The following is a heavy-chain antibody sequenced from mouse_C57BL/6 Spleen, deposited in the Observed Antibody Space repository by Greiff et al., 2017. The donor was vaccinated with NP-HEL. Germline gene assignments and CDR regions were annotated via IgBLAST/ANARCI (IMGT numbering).Heavy chain of an antibody. V-gene: IGHV5-17*01. D-gene: IGHD1-1*01. CDR1: GFTFSDYG. Sequence: EVKLMESGGGLVKPGGSLKLSCAASGFTFSDYGMHWVRQAPEKGLEWVAYISSGSSTIYYADTVKGRFTLSRDNAKNTLFLQMTSLRSEDTVTYYCARIYYYGSSYGNYAMDYWGQGTSVTVSS. CDR2: ISSGSSTI. CDR3: ARIYYYGSSYGNYAMDY. J-gene: IGHJ4*01.